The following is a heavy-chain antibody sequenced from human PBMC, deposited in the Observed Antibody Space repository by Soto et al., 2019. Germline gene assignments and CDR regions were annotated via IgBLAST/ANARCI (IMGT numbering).Heavy chain of an antibody. V-gene: IGHV3-33*01. CDR2: IWYDGSNK. CDR3: ARESGSNWFDP. D-gene: IGHD5-12*01. CDR1: GFTFSSYG. J-gene: IGHJ5*02. Sequence: QVQLVESGGGVVQPGRSLRLSCAASGFTFSSYGMHWVRHAPGKGLEWVAVIWYDGSNKYYADSVKGRFTISRDNSKNTLYLQMNSLRAEDTAVYDGARESGSNWFDPWGQGTLVTVSS.